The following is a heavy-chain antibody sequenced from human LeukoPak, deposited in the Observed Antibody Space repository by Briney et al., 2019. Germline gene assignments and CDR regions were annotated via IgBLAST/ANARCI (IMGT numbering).Heavy chain of an antibody. V-gene: IGHV4-34*01. CDR1: NGSFSGYY. J-gene: IGHJ4*02. CDR3: AGGFGELFDGEFDY. D-gene: IGHD3-10*01. CDR2: INHSGGT. Sequence: SETLSLTCAVYNGSFSGYYWSWIRQSPGKGLEWIGEINHSGGTNYNPSLKSRLTISVATSKNQFSLKLSSVTAADTAVYYCAGGFGELFDGEFDYWGQGTLVTVSS.